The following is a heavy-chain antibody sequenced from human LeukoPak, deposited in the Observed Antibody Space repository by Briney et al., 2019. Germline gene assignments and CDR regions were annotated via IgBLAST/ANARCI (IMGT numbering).Heavy chain of an antibody. CDR1: GFTFSSYW. Sequence: GGSLRLSCAASGFTFSSYWMHWVRQAPGKGLVWVSRINSDGSSTSYADSVKGRFTISRDNAKNMLYLQMNSLRAEDTAVYYCARDRRGYSYGLFDYWGQGTLVTVSS. CDR2: INSDGSST. V-gene: IGHV3-74*01. D-gene: IGHD5-18*01. J-gene: IGHJ4*02. CDR3: ARDRRGYSYGLFDY.